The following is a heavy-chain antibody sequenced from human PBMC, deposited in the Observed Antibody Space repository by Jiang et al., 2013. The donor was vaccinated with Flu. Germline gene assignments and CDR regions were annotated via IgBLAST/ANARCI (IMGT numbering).Heavy chain of an antibody. J-gene: IGHJ1*01. CDR2: SILVTPIL. V-gene: IGHV5-51*01. CDR3: ATLGVVTAIPEYFQE. Sequence: YTFTAYRIAWVRPDARERPWSGWGSSILVTPILDTSPSFQGQVTISADKSISTAYVQWGSLKASDTAMYYCATLGVVTAIPEYFQEWGQGTLVTVSS. D-gene: IGHD2-21*02. CDR1: YTFTAYR.